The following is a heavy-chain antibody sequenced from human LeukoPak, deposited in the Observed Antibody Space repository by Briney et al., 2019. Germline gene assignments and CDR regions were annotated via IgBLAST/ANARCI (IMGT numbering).Heavy chain of an antibody. CDR2: IKQDGSEK. J-gene: IGHJ6*04. Sequence: GGSLRLSCAASGFTFSSYWMSWVRRAPGKGLEWVASIKQDGSEKYYVDSVKGRFTISRDNAKNSLYLQMNSLRAEDTAVYYCAREAGSYGDYDMYYYYGMDVWGKGTTVTVSS. V-gene: IGHV3-7*03. CDR3: AREAGSYGDYDMYYYYGMDV. D-gene: IGHD4-17*01. CDR1: GFTFSSYW.